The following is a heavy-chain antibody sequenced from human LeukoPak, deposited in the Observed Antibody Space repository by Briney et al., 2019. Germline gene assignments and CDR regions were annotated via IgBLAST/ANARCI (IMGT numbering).Heavy chain of an antibody. Sequence: SETLSLTCTVSGGSISSYYWSWIRQPPGKGLECIGYIYYSGSTNYNPSLKSRVTISVDTSKNQFSLKLSSVTAADTAVYYCARDYYGSGSSYNDYYYYMDVWGKGTTVTVSS. D-gene: IGHD3-10*01. V-gene: IGHV4-59*01. J-gene: IGHJ6*03. CDR3: ARDYYGSGSSYNDYYYYMDV. CDR2: IYYSGST. CDR1: GGSISSYY.